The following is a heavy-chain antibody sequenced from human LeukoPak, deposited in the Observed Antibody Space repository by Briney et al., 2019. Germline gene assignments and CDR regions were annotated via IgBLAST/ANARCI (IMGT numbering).Heavy chain of an antibody. V-gene: IGHV3-74*01. CDR1: GFSFSTYW. D-gene: IGHD3-16*01. CDR2: ISSDGNI. Sequence: GGSLRLSCAVSGFSFSTYWMHWVRQAPGKGLVWVSRISSDGNIAYADSVKGRFTISRDNAKNTLYLQMNSLRAEDTAVYYCASGTGGRWLPYFDYWGQGTLVTVSS. CDR3: ASGTGGRWLPYFDY. J-gene: IGHJ4*02.